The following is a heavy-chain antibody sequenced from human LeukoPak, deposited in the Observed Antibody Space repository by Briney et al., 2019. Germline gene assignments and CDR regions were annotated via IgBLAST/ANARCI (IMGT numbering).Heavy chain of an antibody. V-gene: IGHV3-23*01. Sequence: GGSLRLSCAASGFTFSDYYMSWFRQAPGKGLEWVSAISGSGGSTYYADSVKGRFTISRDNSKNTLYLQMNSLRAEDTAVYYCAKSPVFVVVPAAMRFDPWGQGTLVTVSS. D-gene: IGHD2-2*01. CDR3: AKSPVFVVVPAAMRFDP. CDR1: GFTFSDYY. J-gene: IGHJ5*02. CDR2: ISGSGGST.